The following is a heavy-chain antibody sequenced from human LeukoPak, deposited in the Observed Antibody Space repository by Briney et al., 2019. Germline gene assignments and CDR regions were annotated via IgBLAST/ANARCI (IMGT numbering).Heavy chain of an antibody. V-gene: IGHV1-2*02. CDR3: ARGDGIASMMTDSNDAYDI. D-gene: IGHD2-21*01. J-gene: IGHJ3*02. CDR1: GYTFTDYY. Sequence: ASVKVSCKASGYTFTDYYIHWVRQAPGQGLEWMGWINPNRGGTNFAQKFQGRVTMTRDTSISTAYMELSRLRSDDTAVYYCARGDGIASMMTDSNDAYDIWGQGTMVTVSS. CDR2: INPNRGGT.